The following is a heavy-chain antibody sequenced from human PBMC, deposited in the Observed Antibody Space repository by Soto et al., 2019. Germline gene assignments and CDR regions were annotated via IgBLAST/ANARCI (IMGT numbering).Heavy chain of an antibody. CDR2: INPSGGGT. CDR3: ARDMRDSSGYSP. Sequence: ASVKVSCKASGYSFTSYFIHWVRQAPGQGLEWMGIINPSGGGTRYAEKFQGRVAMTRDTSASTAYMELSSLRSEDTAVYYCARDMRDSSGYSPWGQGTLVTVSS. V-gene: IGHV1-46*01. J-gene: IGHJ5*02. D-gene: IGHD3-22*01. CDR1: GYSFTSYF.